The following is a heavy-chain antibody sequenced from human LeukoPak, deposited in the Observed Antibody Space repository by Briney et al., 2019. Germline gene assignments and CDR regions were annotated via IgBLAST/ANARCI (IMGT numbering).Heavy chain of an antibody. D-gene: IGHD3-3*01. V-gene: IGHV3-11*04. J-gene: IGHJ4*02. CDR3: ASALEWLQETDY. CDR1: GFTFSDYH. Sequence: PGGSLRLSCAASGFTFSDYHMSWLRQAPGKGLEGVSYISNCGSTIYYVGSVKGRFTIPSHNANNSLYLQMNSLRAEDTAVYDCASALEWLQETDYWGQGTLVTVPS. CDR2: ISNCGSTI.